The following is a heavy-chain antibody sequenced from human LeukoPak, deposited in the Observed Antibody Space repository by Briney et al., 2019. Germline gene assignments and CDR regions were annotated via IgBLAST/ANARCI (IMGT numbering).Heavy chain of an antibody. CDR1: GGSFSGYY. CDR2: INHSGST. J-gene: IGHJ4*02. V-gene: IGHV4-34*01. D-gene: IGHD6-19*01. CDR3: ARDSSWLVRYYFDY. Sequence: SETLSLTCAVYGGSFSGYYWRWIRQPPGKGLEWIGEINHSGSTNYNPSLKSRVTISVDTSKNQFSLKLSSVTAADTAVYYCARDSSWLVRYYFDYWGQGTLVTVSS.